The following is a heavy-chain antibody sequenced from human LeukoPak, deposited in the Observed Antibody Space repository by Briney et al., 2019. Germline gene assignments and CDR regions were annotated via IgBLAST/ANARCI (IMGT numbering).Heavy chain of an antibody. Sequence: GGSLRLSCAASGFTFSSYGMHWVRQAPGKGLEWVAVISYDGSNKYYADSVEGRFTISRDNSKNTLYLQMNSLRAEDTAVYYCAKDGDLYYYYYMDVWGKGTTVTISS. CDR3: AKDGDLYYYYYMDV. J-gene: IGHJ6*03. CDR2: ISYDGSNK. D-gene: IGHD7-27*01. V-gene: IGHV3-30*18. CDR1: GFTFSSYG.